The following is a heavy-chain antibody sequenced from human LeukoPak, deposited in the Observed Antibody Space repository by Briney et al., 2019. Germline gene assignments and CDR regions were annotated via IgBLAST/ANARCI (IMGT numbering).Heavy chain of an antibody. Sequence: ASVKVSCKASGYTFTGYYMHWVRQAPGQGLEWMGWINPNSGGTNYAQKFQGRVTMTRDTSISTAYMELSRLRSDDTAVYYCVCELGVGYSSSSSYYYYGMDVWGQGTTVTVSS. V-gene: IGHV1-2*02. CDR1: GYTFTGYY. CDR2: INPNSGGT. D-gene: IGHD6-6*01. CDR3: VCELGVGYSSSSSYYYYGMDV. J-gene: IGHJ6*02.